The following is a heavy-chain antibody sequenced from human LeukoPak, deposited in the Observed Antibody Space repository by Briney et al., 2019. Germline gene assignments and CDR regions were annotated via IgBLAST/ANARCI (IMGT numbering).Heavy chain of an antibody. CDR2: IYYSGIT. CDR1: GGSISSGGYY. V-gene: IGHV4-31*03. CDR3: ARAAYSSWFFDY. J-gene: IGHJ4*02. D-gene: IGHD6-13*01. Sequence: SQTLSLTCTVSGGSISSGGYYWSWIRQHPGKGLEWIGYIYYSGITQYNPSLKSRVTISVDTSKNQFSLKLSSVTAADTAVYYCARAAYSSWFFDYWGQGTLVTVSS.